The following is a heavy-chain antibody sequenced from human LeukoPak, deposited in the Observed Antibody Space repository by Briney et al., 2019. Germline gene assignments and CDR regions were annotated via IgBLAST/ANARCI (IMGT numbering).Heavy chain of an antibody. CDR1: GYSISSGYY. J-gene: IGHJ6*03. CDR3: VRALMGFYYYYMDV. D-gene: IGHD3-16*01. CDR2: IYHSGST. Sequence: SETLSLTCTVSGYSISSGYYWGWIRQPPGNGLEWIGSIYHSGSTYYNLSLKSRVTISVDTSKNHFSLKLSSVTAADTAVYYCVRALMGFYYYYMDVWGKGTTVTVSS. V-gene: IGHV4-38-2*02.